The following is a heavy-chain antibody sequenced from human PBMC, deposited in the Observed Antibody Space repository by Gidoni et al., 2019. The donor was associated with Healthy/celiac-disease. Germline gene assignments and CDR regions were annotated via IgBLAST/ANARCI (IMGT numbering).Heavy chain of an antibody. CDR1: GFTFSSYA. CDR2: ISGSGGST. J-gene: IGHJ3*02. D-gene: IGHD6-13*01. CDR3: ASSSSWYLYAFDI. Sequence: EVQLLESGGGLVQPGGSLRLSCAASGFTFSSYAMSWVRQAPGKGLEWVSAISGSGGSTYYADSVKGRFTISRDNSKNTLYLQMNSLRAEDTAVYYCASSSSWYLYAFDIWGQGTMVTVSS. V-gene: IGHV3-23*01.